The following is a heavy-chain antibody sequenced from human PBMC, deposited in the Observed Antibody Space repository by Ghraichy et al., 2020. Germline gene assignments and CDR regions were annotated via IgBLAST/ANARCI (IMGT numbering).Heavy chain of an antibody. Sequence: GGSLRLSCLASGFTFGSFYMSWVRQAPGKGLEWVANLNQDGSEEYYVDSLKGRFTISRDNARNSLYLQMNSLRAEDTAVYYCASQNYGLFDYWGQGTLVTVSS. CDR1: GFTFGSFY. CDR2: LNQDGSEE. J-gene: IGHJ4*02. V-gene: IGHV3-7*01. CDR3: ASQNYGLFDY. D-gene: IGHD3-16*01.